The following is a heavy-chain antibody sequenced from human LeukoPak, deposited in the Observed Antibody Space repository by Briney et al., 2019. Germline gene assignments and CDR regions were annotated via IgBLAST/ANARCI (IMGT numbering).Heavy chain of an antibody. CDR3: ARGDEAYGESVY. D-gene: IGHD2-21*02. CDR1: GFTFSSYG. V-gene: IGHV3-33*01. J-gene: IGHJ4*02. Sequence: GRSLRLSCAASGFTFSSYGLHWVRQAPGKGLEWVAVIWYDGSNTYYADSVKGRFTISRDNSKNTLYLQMNSLRAEDTAVYYCARGDEAYGESVYWGQGTLVTVSS. CDR2: IWYDGSNT.